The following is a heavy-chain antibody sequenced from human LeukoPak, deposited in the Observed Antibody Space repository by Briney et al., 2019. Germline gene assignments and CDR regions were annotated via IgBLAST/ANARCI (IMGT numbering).Heavy chain of an antibody. J-gene: IGHJ5*02. D-gene: IGHD6-13*01. Sequence: PSETLSLTCTVSGGSISSYYWSWIRQPAGKGLEWIGYIYYSGSTNYNPSLKSRVTISVDTSKNQFSLKLSSVTAADTAVYYCARAHPGEIAAAEFDPWGQGTLVTVSS. CDR2: IYYSGST. CDR3: ARAHPGEIAAAEFDP. V-gene: IGHV4-59*01. CDR1: GGSISSYY.